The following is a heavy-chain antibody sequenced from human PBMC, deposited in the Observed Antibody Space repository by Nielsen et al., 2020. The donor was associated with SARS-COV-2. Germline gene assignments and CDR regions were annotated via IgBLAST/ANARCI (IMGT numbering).Heavy chain of an antibody. J-gene: IGHJ6*02. CDR1: GFTFSSYW. V-gene: IGHV3-7*01. CDR3: ASGAVAGLYYYYGMDV. CDR2: IKQDGSEK. D-gene: IGHD6-19*01. Sequence: GESLKISCAASGFTFSSYWMSWVRQAPGKGLEWVANIKQDGSEKYYVDSVKGRFTISRDNAKNSLYLQMNSLRAEDTAVYYCASGAVAGLYYYYGMDVWGQGTTVTVSS.